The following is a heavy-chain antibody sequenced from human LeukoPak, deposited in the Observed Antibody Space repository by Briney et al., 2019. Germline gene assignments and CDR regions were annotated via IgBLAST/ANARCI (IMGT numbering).Heavy chain of an antibody. CDR1: GYTFTSYA. V-gene: IGHV7-4-1*02. D-gene: IGHD3-10*01. J-gene: IGHJ3*02. CDR2: INTNTGNP. CDR3: ARAKDSLLWFGEFLHTDAFDI. Sequence: GASVKVSCKASGYTFTSYAMNCVRQAPGQGLEWMGWINTNTGNPTYAQGFTGRFVFSLDTSVSTAYLQISSLKAEDTAVYYCARAKDSLLWFGEFLHTDAFDIWGQGTMVTVSS.